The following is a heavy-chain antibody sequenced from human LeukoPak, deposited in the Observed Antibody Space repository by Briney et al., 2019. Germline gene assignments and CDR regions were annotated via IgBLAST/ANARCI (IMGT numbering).Heavy chain of an antibody. D-gene: IGHD2-2*01. J-gene: IGHJ4*02. CDR2: INPNSGGT. CDR3: AASVVPAARVAFDY. Sequence: PSVKVSCKASGYTFTGYYMHWVRQAPGQGLEWMGWINPNSGGTNYAQKFQGRVTMTRDTSISTAYMELSRLRSDDTAVYYCAASVVPAARVAFDYWGQGTLVTVSS. CDR1: GYTFTGYY. V-gene: IGHV1-2*02.